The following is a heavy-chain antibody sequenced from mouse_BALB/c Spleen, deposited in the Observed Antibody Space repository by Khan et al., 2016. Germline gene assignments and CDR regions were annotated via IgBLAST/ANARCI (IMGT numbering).Heavy chain of an antibody. Sequence: QIQLVQSGPELKKPGETVKISCKASGYTFTNYGMNWVKQAPGKGLKWMGWINTYTGEPTYADDFKGRFAFSLETSASTAYLQINNLKNEDTATYFCARYFGSSYGWFAYWGQGTLVTVSA. CDR1: GYTFTNYG. CDR3: ARYFGSSYGWFAY. CDR2: INTYTGEP. J-gene: IGHJ3*01. V-gene: IGHV9-3-1*01. D-gene: IGHD1-1*01.